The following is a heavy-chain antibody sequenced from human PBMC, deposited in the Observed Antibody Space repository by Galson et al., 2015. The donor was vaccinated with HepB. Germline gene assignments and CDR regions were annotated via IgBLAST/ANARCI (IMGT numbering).Heavy chain of an antibody. D-gene: IGHD6-13*01. V-gene: IGHV6-1*01. J-gene: IGHJ3*02. Sequence: CAISGDSVSSTSAAWNWIRQSPSRGLEWLGRTYYRSKWYNDYAVSVKSRITINPDTSKNQFSLQLNSVTPEDTAVYYCASQSSSWYSGAFDIWGQGTMVTVSS. CDR1: GDSVSSTSAA. CDR2: TYYRSKWYN. CDR3: ASQSSSWYSGAFDI.